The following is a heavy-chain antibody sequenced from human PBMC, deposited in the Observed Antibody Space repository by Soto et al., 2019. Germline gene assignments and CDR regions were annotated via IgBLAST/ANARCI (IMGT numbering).Heavy chain of an antibody. Sequence: PGESLKISCKASGYSFSNYWIGWVRQMPGKGLEWLGLIYAGDSDTKYSPSIQGQVTFSADRSTSTAYLQWSSLKASDTAMYYRARVADPYSFGYGGMDVWGQGTTVTVSS. V-gene: IGHV5-51*01. J-gene: IGHJ6*02. CDR2: IYAGDSDT. CDR3: ARVADPYSFGYGGMDV. D-gene: IGHD3-22*01. CDR1: GYSFSNYW.